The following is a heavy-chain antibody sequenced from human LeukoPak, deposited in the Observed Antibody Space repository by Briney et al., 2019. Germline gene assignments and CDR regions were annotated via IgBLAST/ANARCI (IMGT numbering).Heavy chain of an antibody. D-gene: IGHD3-10*01. CDR2: INPNSGGT. Sequence: ASVKVSCKASGYTFTGYYMHWVRQAPGQGLEWMGWINPNSGGTNYAQKFQGRVTMTRDTSISTAYMELCRLRSDDTAVYYCARNPAGIGEYYFDYWGQGTLVTVSS. J-gene: IGHJ4*02. CDR3: ARNPAGIGEYYFDY. CDR1: GYTFTGYY. V-gene: IGHV1-2*02.